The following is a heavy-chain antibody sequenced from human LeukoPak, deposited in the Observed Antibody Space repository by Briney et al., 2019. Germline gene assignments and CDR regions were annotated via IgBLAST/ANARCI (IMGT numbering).Heavy chain of an antibody. CDR2: IYYSGST. CDR1: GGSISSYY. J-gene: IGHJ4*02. V-gene: IGHV4-59*01. Sequence: SETLSLTCTVSGGSISSYYWSWIRQPPGKGLEWIGYIYYSGSTNYNPSLKSRVTISVDTSKNQFSLKLSSVTAADTAMYYCARNYDSSGTFDYWGQGTLVTVSS. D-gene: IGHD3-22*01. CDR3: ARNYDSSGTFDY.